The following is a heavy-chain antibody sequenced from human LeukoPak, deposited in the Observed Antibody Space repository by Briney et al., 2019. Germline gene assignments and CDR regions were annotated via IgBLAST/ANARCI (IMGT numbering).Heavy chain of an antibody. CDR3: AKSMYYYYGMDV. J-gene: IGHJ6*02. CDR1: GFTFSTYW. CDR2: ISYDGSNK. V-gene: IGHV3-30*18. Sequence: GGSLRLSCAASGFTFSTYWMHWVRQAPGKGLEWVAVISYDGSNKYYADSVKGRFTISRDNSKNTLYLQMNSLRAEDTAVYYCAKSMYYYYGMDVWGQGTTVTVSS.